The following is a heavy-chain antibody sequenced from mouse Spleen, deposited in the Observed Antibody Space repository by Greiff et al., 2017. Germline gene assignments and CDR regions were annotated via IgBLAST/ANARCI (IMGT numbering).Heavy chain of an antibody. V-gene: IGHV2-2*02. Sequence: QVQLKQSGPGLVQPSQSLSITCTVSGFSLTSYGVHWVRQSPGKGLEWLGVIWSGGSTDYNAAFISRLSISKDNSKSQVFFKMNSLQANDTAIYYCARNEGYGNLYYAMDYWGQGTSVTVSS. J-gene: IGHJ4*01. CDR3: ARNEGYGNLYYAMDY. D-gene: IGHD2-1*01. CDR1: GFSLTSYG. CDR2: IWSGGST.